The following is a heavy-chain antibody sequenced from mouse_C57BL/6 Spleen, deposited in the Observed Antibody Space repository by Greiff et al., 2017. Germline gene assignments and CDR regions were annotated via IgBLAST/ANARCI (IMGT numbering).Heavy chain of an antibody. J-gene: IGHJ2*01. Sequence: VQLQQSGAELVRPGASVTLSCKASGYTFTDYEMHWVKQTPVHGLEWIGAIDPETGGTAYNQKFKGKAILTADKSSSTAYMELRSLTSEDSAVYYCTRSGFLTGYWGQGTTLTVSS. D-gene: IGHD3-1*01. CDR1: GYTFTDYE. CDR2: IDPETGGT. CDR3: TRSGFLTGY. V-gene: IGHV1-15*01.